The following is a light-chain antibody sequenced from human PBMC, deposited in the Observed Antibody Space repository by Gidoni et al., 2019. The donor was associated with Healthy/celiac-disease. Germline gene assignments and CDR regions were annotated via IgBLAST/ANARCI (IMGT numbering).Light chain of an antibody. CDR2: DAS. Sequence: EIVLTQSPATLSLSPGERATPSCRASQSFSSYLAWYQQKPGQAPRLLIYDASNRATGIPARFSGSGSGTDFTLTISSLEPEDFAVYYCQQRSNWPSYTFXXXTKLEIK. J-gene: IGKJ2*01. V-gene: IGKV3-11*01. CDR3: QQRSNWPSYT. CDR1: QSFSSY.